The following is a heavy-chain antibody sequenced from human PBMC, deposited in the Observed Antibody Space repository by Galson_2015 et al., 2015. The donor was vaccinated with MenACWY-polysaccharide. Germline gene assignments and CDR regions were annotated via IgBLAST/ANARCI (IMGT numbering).Heavy chain of an antibody. J-gene: IGHJ4*02. D-gene: IGHD3-10*01. V-gene: IGHV3-74*01. CDR1: GFTYSSYW. CDR2: INSDGSST. Sequence: SLRLSCAGSGFTYSSYWMSWVRQVPGQGLVWVSRINSDGSSTSYADSVKGRFTISRDNAKNTLYLQMNSLRAEDTAVYYCARQPTYYGSGWGQGTLVTVSP. CDR3: ARQPTYYGSG.